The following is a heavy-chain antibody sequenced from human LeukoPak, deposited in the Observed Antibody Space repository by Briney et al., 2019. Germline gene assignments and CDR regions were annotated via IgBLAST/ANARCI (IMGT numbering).Heavy chain of an antibody. CDR1: GFTFSSYE. V-gene: IGHV3-48*03. J-gene: IGHJ6*03. Sequence: PGGSLRLSCAASGFTFSSYEMNWVRQAPGKGLEWVSYISSSGSTIYYADSVKGRFTISRDNAKNSLYLQMNSLRAEDTAVYYCARDRSIAARYYYYYMDVWGKGTTVTVSS. D-gene: IGHD6-6*01. CDR3: ARDRSIAARYYYYYMDV. CDR2: ISSSGSTI.